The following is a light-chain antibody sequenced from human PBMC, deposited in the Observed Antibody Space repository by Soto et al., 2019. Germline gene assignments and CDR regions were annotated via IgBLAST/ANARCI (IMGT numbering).Light chain of an antibody. CDR2: DVS. CDR3: SSYTSSSLYV. V-gene: IGLV2-14*01. J-gene: IGLJ1*01. Sequence: QSALTQPASVSGSPGQSITISCTGTSSDNYVSWYQQHPGKAPKLMIYDVSNRPSGVSNRFSGSKSGNTASLTISGLQAEDEADYYCSSYTSSSLYVFGPGTKLTVL. CDR1: SSDNY.